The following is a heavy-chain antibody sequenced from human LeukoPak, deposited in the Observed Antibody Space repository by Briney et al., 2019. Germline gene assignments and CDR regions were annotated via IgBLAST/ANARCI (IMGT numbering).Heavy chain of an antibody. CDR1: GFTFSSYS. D-gene: IGHD3-22*01. CDR3: ARAVGNYYGSTGYWYFDL. Sequence: GGSLRLSCAASGFTFSSYSMNWVRQAPGKGLEWVSYISSSSDTIFYADSVRGRFTISRDNAKNSLYLQLNSLRAEDTAVYYCARAVGNYYGSTGYWYFDLWGRGTLVTVSS. CDR2: ISSSSDTI. J-gene: IGHJ2*01. V-gene: IGHV3-48*01.